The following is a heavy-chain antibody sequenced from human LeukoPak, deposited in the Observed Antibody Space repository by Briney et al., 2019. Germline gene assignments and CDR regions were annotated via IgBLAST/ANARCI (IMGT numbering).Heavy chain of an antibody. CDR3: AKDGEAGDYVWGSYRY. CDR2: ISGSGGST. J-gene: IGHJ4*02. V-gene: IGHV3-23*01. D-gene: IGHD3-16*02. Sequence: GGSLRLSCAASGFTFSSYAMSWVRQAPGKGLEWVSAISGSGGSTYYADSVKGRFTISRDNSKNTLYLQMNSLRAEDTAVYYCAKDGEAGDYVWGSYRYWGQGTLVTVSS. CDR1: GFTFSSYA.